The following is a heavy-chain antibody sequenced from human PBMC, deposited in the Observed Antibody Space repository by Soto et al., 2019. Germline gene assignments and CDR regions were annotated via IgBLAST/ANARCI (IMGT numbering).Heavy chain of an antibody. D-gene: IGHD2-15*01. Sequence: QVQLVQSGAEVKKPGSSVKVSCKAPGGTFSSYAISWVRQAPGQGLEWMGGIIPLFGIADYAQKFQGRVTVIADESSSTVYMELSNLRSDDTAVYYCARAGDVASYFYAMAVWGQGTTVTVSS. CDR2: IIPLFGIA. CDR3: ARAGDVASYFYAMAV. V-gene: IGHV1-69*12. CDR1: GGTFSSYA. J-gene: IGHJ6*01.